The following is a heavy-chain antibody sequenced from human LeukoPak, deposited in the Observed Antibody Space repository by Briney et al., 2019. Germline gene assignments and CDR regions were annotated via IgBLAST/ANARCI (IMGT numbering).Heavy chain of an antibody. Sequence: SETLSLTCTVSGYSISSGYYWGWIRQPPGKGLEWIGSIYHSGSTYYNPSLKSRVTISVDTSKNQFSLKLSSVTAADTAVYYCARDQQGYYGSGSYFYYYYYYMGVWGKGTTVTVSS. CDR1: GYSISSGYY. CDR3: ARDQQGYYGSGSYFYYYYYYMGV. D-gene: IGHD3-10*01. V-gene: IGHV4-38-2*02. J-gene: IGHJ6*03. CDR2: IYHSGST.